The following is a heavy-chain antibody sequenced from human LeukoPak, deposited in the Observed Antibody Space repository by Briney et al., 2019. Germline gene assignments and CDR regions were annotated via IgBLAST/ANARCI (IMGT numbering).Heavy chain of an antibody. CDR1: GFTFDDYA. J-gene: IGHJ4*02. CDR3: AKARGTVITYYFDY. V-gene: IGHV3-9*01. CDR2: ISWNSGSI. D-gene: IGHD3-22*01. Sequence: GGSLRLSCAASGFTFDDYAMRWVRHPPGKGLEWVLGISWNSGSIGYADSVKGRFTISRDNAKNSLYLQMNSLRAEDTALYYCAKARGTVITYYFDYWGQGTLVTVSS.